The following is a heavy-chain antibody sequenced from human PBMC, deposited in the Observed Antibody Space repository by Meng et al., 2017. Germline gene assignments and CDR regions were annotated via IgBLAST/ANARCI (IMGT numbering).Heavy chain of an antibody. J-gene: IGHJ4*02. V-gene: IGHV1-69*01. CDR3: ARERLDYYDSSGYYLGGFDY. CDR2: IIPIFGTA. Sequence: QGELVVSWAKGSNAWASVKVSCTAAGVTFGTYAISWVRQAPGQGLEWMGGIIPIFGTANYAQKFQGRVTITADESTSTAYMELSSLRSEDTAVYYCARERLDYYDSSGYYLGGFDYWGQGTLVTVSS. D-gene: IGHD3-22*01. CDR1: GVTFGTYA.